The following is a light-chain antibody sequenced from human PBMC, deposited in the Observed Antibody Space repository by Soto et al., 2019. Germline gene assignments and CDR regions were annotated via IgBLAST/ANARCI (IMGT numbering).Light chain of an antibody. J-gene: IGKJ1*01. CDR3: QQYNSYSRT. CDR2: EAS. Sequence: EIVLTQSPATLSLSPGERATLSCRASQSVSSYLAWYQQTPGQAPRLLMYEASNRATGIPARFSGSGSGTDFTLTISSLQPDDFATYYCQQYNSYSRTFGQGTMVDI. CDR1: QSVSSY. V-gene: IGKV3-11*01.